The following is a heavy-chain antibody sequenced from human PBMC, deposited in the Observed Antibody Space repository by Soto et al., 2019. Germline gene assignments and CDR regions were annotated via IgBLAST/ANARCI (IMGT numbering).Heavy chain of an antibody. CDR3: ASSAVSPFGGLIGPLDY. D-gene: IGHD3-16*02. CDR2: LNAGNGNT. CDR1: GYTVTDYA. V-gene: IGHV1-3*05. Sequence: QVQLVQSGADEKTPGASVKVSCKASGYTVTDYAIHLVRQAPGQRLEWIGWLNAGNGNTKSSQKFQGRVTITRDTSVSTAYMELSILRSEYTAVYYFASSAVSPFGGLIGPLDYWGQGNLVTVAS. J-gene: IGHJ4*02.